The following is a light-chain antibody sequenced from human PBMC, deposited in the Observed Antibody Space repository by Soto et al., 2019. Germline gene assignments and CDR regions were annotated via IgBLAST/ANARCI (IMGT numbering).Light chain of an antibody. V-gene: IGKV3-15*01. CDR1: QSVSSN. Sequence: EMVMTQSPATLSVSPGERATLSYSASQSVSSNLAWYQQKPGQAPRLLIYGASTRATGIPARFSGSGSGTVFTLTISSLQSEDFAVYYCQQYINWPPWTFGQGTKVEIK. J-gene: IGKJ1*01. CDR2: GAS. CDR3: QQYINWPPWT.